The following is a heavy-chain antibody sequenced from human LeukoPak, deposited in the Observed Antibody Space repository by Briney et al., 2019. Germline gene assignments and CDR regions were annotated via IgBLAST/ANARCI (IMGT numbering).Heavy chain of an antibody. CDR2: IQYDGSNK. CDR3: AKDSPSWHY. Sequence: GGSLRLSCAASGFTFSSYWMGWVRQAPGKGLEWVAFIQYDGSNKYYAGSVKGRFTISRDKSKNTLYLQMNSLRVEDTAVYYCAKDSPSWHYWGQGTLVTVSS. V-gene: IGHV3-30*02. CDR1: GFTFSSYW. J-gene: IGHJ4*02.